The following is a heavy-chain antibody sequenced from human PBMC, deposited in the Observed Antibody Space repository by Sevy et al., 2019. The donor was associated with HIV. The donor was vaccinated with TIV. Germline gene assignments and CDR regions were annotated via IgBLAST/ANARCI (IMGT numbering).Heavy chain of an antibody. D-gene: IGHD6-13*01. V-gene: IGHV3-72*01. CDR2: PRNKADSYTT. J-gene: IGHJ4*02. Sequence: GGSLRLSCAASGFTFSDHYMEWVRQAPGKGLEWVGRPRNKADSYTTEYAASVKGRFTISRDDSKKLLYLQMNSLKTEDTAVYYCTTHAGIAAAGRVFDYWGQGTLVTVSS. CDR3: TTHAGIAAAGRVFDY. CDR1: GFTFSDHY.